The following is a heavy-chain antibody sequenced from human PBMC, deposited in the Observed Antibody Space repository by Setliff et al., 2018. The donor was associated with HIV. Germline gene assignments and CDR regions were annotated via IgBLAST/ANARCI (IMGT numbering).Heavy chain of an antibody. CDR1: GYSFTVYY. V-gene: IGHV1-2*02. J-gene: IGHJ4*02. CDR2: INPNSGGT. Sequence: ASVKVSCKASGYSFTVYYMHWVRQAPGQGLEWMGWINPNSGGTDYAQNFQGRVTMTRDTSISTAYMELSRLKSDDTAVFYCARHTGEGSTTIDYWGQGTLVTVSS. CDR3: ARHTGEGSTTIDY. D-gene: IGHD3-16*01.